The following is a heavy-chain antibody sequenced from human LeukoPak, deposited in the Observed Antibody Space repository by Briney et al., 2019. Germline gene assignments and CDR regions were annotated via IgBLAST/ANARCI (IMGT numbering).Heavy chain of an antibody. CDR2: IYYSGST. V-gene: IGHV4-31*03. CDR1: VGSHSSYY. D-gene: IGHD1-14*01. Sequence: PSETLSLTCTVSVGSHSSYYWSWIRQHPAKGLEWIGYIYYSGSTYYNPSLKSRVTISVDTSKNQFSLKLSSVTAADTAVYYCARDKNQFDPWGQGTLVTVSS. CDR3: ARDKNQFDP. J-gene: IGHJ5*02.